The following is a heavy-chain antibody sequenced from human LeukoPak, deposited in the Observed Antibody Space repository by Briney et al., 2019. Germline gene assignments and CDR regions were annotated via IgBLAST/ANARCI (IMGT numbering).Heavy chain of an antibody. J-gene: IGHJ5*02. D-gene: IGHD2-2*02. CDR2: IYYSGST. Sequence: SETLSLTCTVSGGSISSYYWSWIRQPPGKGLEWIGYIYYSGSTNYNPSLKSRVTISVDTSKNQLSLKLSSVTAADTAVYYCARDQGIVVVPAAIRYNWFDPWGQGTLVTVSS. V-gene: IGHV4-59*01. CDR1: GGSISSYY. CDR3: ARDQGIVVVPAAIRYNWFDP.